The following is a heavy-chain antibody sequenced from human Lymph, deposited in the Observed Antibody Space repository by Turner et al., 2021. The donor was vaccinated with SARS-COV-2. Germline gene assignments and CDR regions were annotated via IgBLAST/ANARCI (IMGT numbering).Heavy chain of an antibody. CDR2: ISGSGGST. Sequence: EVQLLESGGGLVQPGGSLRLSCAASGFTFSSYAMSWVRQAPGKGLEWVSVISGSGGSTYYADSGGRFTISRDNSKNTLYLQMNSLRAEDTAVYYCAKNEMAMIVVVITLFDYWGQGTLVTVSS. V-gene: IGHV3-23*01. CDR3: AKNEMAMIVVVITLFDY. J-gene: IGHJ4*02. CDR1: GFTFSSYA. D-gene: IGHD3-22*01.